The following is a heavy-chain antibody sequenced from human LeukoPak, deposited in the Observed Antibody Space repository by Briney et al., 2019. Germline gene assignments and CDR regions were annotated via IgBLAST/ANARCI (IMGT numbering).Heavy chain of an antibody. CDR1: GGSISSYY. D-gene: IGHD3-9*01. Sequence: SETLSLNCIVSGGSISSYYWSWIRQAAGKGLEWVGRIYDSGSTHYNPSLKSRVTMSLDTSKNQCSLNLNSVTAADTAVYYCARDRLYDILTGPFDCWGQGTLVTVSS. V-gene: IGHV4-4*07. J-gene: IGHJ4*02. CDR2: IYDSGST. CDR3: ARDRLYDILTGPFDC.